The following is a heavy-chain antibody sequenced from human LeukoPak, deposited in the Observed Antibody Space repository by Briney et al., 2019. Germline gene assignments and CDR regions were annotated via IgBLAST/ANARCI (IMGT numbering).Heavy chain of an antibody. CDR2: IWPDGSNK. Sequence: GGSLRLSCAASGFPFSSYGMHWVRQAPGKGLVWVAVIWPDGSNKYYADSVKGRFTISRDNSKNTLYLQMNSLRAEDTAVYYCAKEYGSSWRHLPFDYWGQGTLVTVSS. J-gene: IGHJ4*02. D-gene: IGHD6-13*01. CDR1: GFPFSSYG. V-gene: IGHV3-33*06. CDR3: AKEYGSSWRHLPFDY.